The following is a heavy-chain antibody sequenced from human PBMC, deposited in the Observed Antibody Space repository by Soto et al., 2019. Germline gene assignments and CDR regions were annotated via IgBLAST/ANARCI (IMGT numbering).Heavy chain of an antibody. CDR1: GFTFGDYA. CDR3: TWAPHVGSSWLYYYYGMDV. Sequence: HPGGSLRLSCTASGFTFGDYAMSWFRQAPGKGLEWVGFIRSKAYGGTTEYAASVKGRFTISRDDSKSIAYLQMNSLKTEDTAVYYCTWAPHVGSSWLYYYYGMDVWGQGTTVTVSS. J-gene: IGHJ6*02. V-gene: IGHV3-49*03. CDR2: IRSKAYGGTT. D-gene: IGHD6-13*01.